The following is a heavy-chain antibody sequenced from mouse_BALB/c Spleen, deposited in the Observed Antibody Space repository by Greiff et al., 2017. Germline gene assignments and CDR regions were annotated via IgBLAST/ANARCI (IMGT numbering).Heavy chain of an antibody. Sequence: EVKVVESGGGLVKPGGSLKLSCAASGFTFSDYYMYWVRPTPEKRLEWVATISDGGSYTYYPDSVKGRFTISRDNAKNNLYLQMSSLKSEDTAMYYCARDGYYGSSFAMDYWGQGTSVTVSS. CDR2: ISDGGSYT. CDR3: ARDGYYGSSFAMDY. CDR1: GFTFSDYY. J-gene: IGHJ4*01. V-gene: IGHV5-4*02. D-gene: IGHD1-1*01.